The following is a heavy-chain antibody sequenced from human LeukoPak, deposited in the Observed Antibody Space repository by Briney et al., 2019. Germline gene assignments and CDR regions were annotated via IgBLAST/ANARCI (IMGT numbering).Heavy chain of an antibody. V-gene: IGHV3-23*01. CDR3: SKEGTYGSGSYYSYYYYMDV. CDR2: ISGSGGST. CDR1: GFTFSSYA. J-gene: IGHJ6*03. Sequence: GGSLRLSCAASGFTFSSYAMSRVRQAPGKGLEWVSAISGSGGSTYYADSVKGRFTISRDNSKNTLYLQMNSLRAEDTAVYYFSKEGTYGSGSYYSYYYYMDVWGKGTTVTVSS. D-gene: IGHD3-10*01.